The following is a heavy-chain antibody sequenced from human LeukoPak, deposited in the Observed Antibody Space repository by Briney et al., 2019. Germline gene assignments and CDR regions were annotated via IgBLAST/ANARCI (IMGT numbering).Heavy chain of an antibody. V-gene: IGHV4-34*01. CDR2: VNHSGNT. D-gene: IGHD6-19*01. CDR1: GGSFSGYY. CDR3: AREAVAVTGSWFDP. Sequence: SETLSLTCGVYGGSFSGYYWSWIRQSPGKGLEWIGEVNHSGNTNYNPSLKSRVSISVDTSKNHFSLRLTSVTAADTAIYYCAREAVAVTGSWFDPWGQGALVTVSS. J-gene: IGHJ5*02.